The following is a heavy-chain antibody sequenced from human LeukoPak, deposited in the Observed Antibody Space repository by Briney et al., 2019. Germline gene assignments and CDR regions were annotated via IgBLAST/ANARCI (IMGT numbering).Heavy chain of an antibody. J-gene: IGHJ4*02. CDR3: ARGGTSGWRTPNDDY. CDR1: GYTFTTYG. D-gene: IGHD6-19*01. V-gene: IGHV1-18*01. CDR2: SRPYNGNT. Sequence: GASVKVSCKASGYTFTTYGISWVRQAPGQGLEWMGWSRPYNGNTNYAQKLRDKVTMTTDSSTSTAYMELRSLRADDTAVYYCARGGTSGWRTPNDDYWGQGTLVTVSS.